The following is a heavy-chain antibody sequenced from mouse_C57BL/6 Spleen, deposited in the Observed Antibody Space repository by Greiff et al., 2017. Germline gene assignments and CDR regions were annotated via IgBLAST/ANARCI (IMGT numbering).Heavy chain of an antibody. J-gene: IGHJ4*01. CDR3: ARDYGSRGDAMDY. CDR1: GFTFSSYA. CDR2: ISDGGSYT. D-gene: IGHD1-1*01. V-gene: IGHV5-4*01. Sequence: EVQRVESGGGLVKPGGSLKLSCAASGFTFSSYAMSWVRQTPEKRLEWVATISDGGSYTYYPDNVKGRFTISRDNAKNNLYLQMSHLKSEDTAMYYCARDYGSRGDAMDYWGQGTSVTVSS.